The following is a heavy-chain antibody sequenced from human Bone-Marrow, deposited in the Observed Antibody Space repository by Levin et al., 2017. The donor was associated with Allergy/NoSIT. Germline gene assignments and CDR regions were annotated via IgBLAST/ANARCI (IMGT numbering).Heavy chain of an antibody. J-gene: IGHJ4*02. D-gene: IGHD2-2*01. Sequence: GGSLRLSCVASGFTFSPYYMHWVRQAPGKGLAWVSNIHSDTSVTNYAAFVKGRFTISRDNAKNTLYLQMNSLRAEDTGLYYCARGGCSATSCLDSWGQGTLVTVSS. V-gene: IGHV3-74*01. CDR2: IHSDTSVT. CDR1: GFTFSPYY. CDR3: ARGGCSATSCLDS.